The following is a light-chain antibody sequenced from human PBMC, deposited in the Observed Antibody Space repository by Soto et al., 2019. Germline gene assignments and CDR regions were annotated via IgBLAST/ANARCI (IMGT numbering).Light chain of an antibody. CDR3: QQYYSTPRT. CDR2: WAS. CDR1: QSVLYRSNNKNY. J-gene: IGKJ1*01. V-gene: IGKV4-1*01. Sequence: DFAMTQSPDSLAVSLGERATINCKSSQSVLYRSNNKNYLAWYQQKPGQPPKLLIYWASTRESGVPDRFSGSGSGTDFTLTISSLQAEDVAVYYCQQYYSTPRTFGQGTKVESK.